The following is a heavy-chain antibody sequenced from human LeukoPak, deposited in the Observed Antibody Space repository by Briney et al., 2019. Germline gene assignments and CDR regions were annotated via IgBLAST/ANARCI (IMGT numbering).Heavy chain of an antibody. CDR3: ARLPHDYGDYDWFDP. CDR2: IIPIFGTA. CDR1: GGTFSSYA. V-gene: IGHV1-69*13. Sequence: SVKVSCKASGGTFSSYAISRVRQAPGQGLEWMGGIIPIFGTANYAQKFQGRVTITADESTSTAYMELSSLRSEDTAVYYCARLPHDYGDYDWFDPWGQGTLVTVSS. D-gene: IGHD4-17*01. J-gene: IGHJ5*02.